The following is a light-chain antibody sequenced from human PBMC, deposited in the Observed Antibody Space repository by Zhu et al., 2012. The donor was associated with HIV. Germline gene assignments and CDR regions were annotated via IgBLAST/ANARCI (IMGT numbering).Light chain of an antibody. CDR2: AAS. J-gene: IGKJ4*01. Sequence: DIQLTQSPSFLSASVGDRVTITCRASQGISSYLAWYRQRPGKAPKLLIYAASTLQSGVPSRFSGSGSETEFTLTISSLRPEDCATYYCQQVNSYPLTFGGGTKVEIK. V-gene: IGKV1-9*01. CDR3: QQVNSYPLT. CDR1: QGISSY.